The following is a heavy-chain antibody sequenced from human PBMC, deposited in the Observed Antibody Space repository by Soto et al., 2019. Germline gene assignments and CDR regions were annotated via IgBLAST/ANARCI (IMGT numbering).Heavy chain of an antibody. CDR3: ARVSARLQYNYYYYYMDV. V-gene: IGHV1-3*01. Sequence: GXSVKVSFKASGYTFTSYAMHLVRHTPGQRLEWMGWINAGNGNTKYSQKFQGRVTITRDTSASTAYMELSSLRSEDTPVYYCARVSARLQYNYYYYYMDVWGKGTTVTVSS. CDR1: GYTFTSYA. J-gene: IGHJ6*03. D-gene: IGHD4-4*01. CDR2: INAGNGNT.